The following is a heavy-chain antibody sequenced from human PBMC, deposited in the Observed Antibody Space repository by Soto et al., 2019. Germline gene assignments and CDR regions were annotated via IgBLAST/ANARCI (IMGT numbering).Heavy chain of an antibody. D-gene: IGHD5-12*01. V-gene: IGHV1-58*01. CDR1: GFTFTSSA. Sequence: SVKVSCKASGFTFTSSAVQWVRQARGQRLEWIGWIVVGSGNTNYAQKFQERVTITRDMSTSTAYMELSSLRSEDTAVYYCAAEAFSGYDSYDFDYWGQGTLVTVSS. CDR2: IVVGSGNT. CDR3: AAEAFSGYDSYDFDY. J-gene: IGHJ4*02.